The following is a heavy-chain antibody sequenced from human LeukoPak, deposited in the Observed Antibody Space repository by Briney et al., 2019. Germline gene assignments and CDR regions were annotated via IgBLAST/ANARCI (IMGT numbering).Heavy chain of an antibody. CDR2: IYYTGNT. J-gene: IGHJ4*02. CDR3: AKSGGYGLIDY. Sequence: KPSETLSLTCAVYGGSFSGYYWSWIRQPPGKGLEWIGNIYYTGNTYYNASLQSRVTISIDTSKNQFSLRLNSVTAADTAMYYCAKSGGYGLIDYWGQGTLVTVSS. CDR1: GGSFSGYY. V-gene: IGHV4-34*01. D-gene: IGHD1-26*01.